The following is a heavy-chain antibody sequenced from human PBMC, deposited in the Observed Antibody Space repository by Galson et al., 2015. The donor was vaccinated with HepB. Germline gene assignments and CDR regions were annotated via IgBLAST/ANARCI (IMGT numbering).Heavy chain of an antibody. Sequence: SLRLSCAAFGFTFDDYGTSWVRQVPGKGLEWTSGINWNGDKTMYADSVKGRFTISRDNAKNSLYLQMTSLRVEDTALYHCARPLWVGQLLYGFDIWGQGTMVIVSS. D-gene: IGHD3-10*01. CDR2: INWNGDKT. CDR1: GFTFDDYG. CDR3: ARPLWVGQLLYGFDI. V-gene: IGHV3-20*01. J-gene: IGHJ3*02.